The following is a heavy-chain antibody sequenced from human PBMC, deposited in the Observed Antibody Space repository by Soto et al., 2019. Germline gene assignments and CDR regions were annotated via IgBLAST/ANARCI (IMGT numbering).Heavy chain of an antibody. J-gene: IGHJ6*02. Sequence: ASVKVSCKASGYTFTSYAIHWVRQAPGQRLEWMGWINAGNGNTKYSQKFQGRVIITRDRSASTAYMEVSRVRSEDTAVYYYARDGSGIAVAGTAIHYYYGMDVWGQGTTVTVSS. V-gene: IGHV1-3*01. CDR2: INAGNGNT. CDR1: GYTFTSYA. D-gene: IGHD6-19*01. CDR3: ARDGSGIAVAGTAIHYYYGMDV.